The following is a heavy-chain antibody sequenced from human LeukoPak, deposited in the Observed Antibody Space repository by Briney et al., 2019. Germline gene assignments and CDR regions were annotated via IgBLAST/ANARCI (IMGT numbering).Heavy chain of an antibody. V-gene: IGHV3-48*03. CDR2: ISHIGDI. CDR1: GSIFSSFE. Sequence: GGSLRLSCAASGSIFSSFEMNWVRQAPGRGLEWISHISHIGDIKYADSVKGRFTISRDNAKNSQYLQMTSLRAEDTAVYYCARSSGSYRPFDSWGQGTLVTVSS. CDR3: ARSSGSYRPFDS. J-gene: IGHJ4*02. D-gene: IGHD3-22*01.